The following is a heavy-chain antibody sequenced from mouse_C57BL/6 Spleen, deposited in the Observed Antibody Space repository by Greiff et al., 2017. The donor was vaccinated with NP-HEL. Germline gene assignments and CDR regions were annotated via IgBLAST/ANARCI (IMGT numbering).Heavy chain of an antibody. CDR3: ARGGPATEGFFDY. V-gene: IGHV1-69*01. CDR1: GYTFTSYW. D-gene: IGHD1-1*01. Sequence: QVQLKQPGAELVMPGASVKLSCKASGYTFTSYWMHWVKQRPGQGLEWIGEIDPSDSYTNYNQKFKGKSTLTVDKSSSTAYMQLGSLTSEDSAVYYCARGGPATEGFFDYWGQGTTLTVSS. CDR2: IDPSDSYT. J-gene: IGHJ2*01.